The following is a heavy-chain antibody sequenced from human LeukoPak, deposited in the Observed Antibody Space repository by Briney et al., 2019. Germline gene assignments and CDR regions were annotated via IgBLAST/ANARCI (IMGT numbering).Heavy chain of an antibody. CDR2: INPNSGGT. J-gene: IGHJ4*02. D-gene: IGHD2-15*01. CDR3: ARADYCSGGSCYSGNFDY. V-gene: IGHV1-2*02. CDR1: GYTFTGYY. Sequence: ASVKVSCKASGYTFTGYYMHWVRQAPGQGLEWMGWINPNSGGTNYAQKFQGRVTMTRDTSISTAYMELSGLRSDDTAVYYCARADYCSGGSCYSGNFDYWGQGTLVTVSS.